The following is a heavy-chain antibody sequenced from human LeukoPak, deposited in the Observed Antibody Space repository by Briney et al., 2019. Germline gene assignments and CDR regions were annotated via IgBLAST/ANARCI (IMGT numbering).Heavy chain of an antibody. CDR3: AITYNNNAFDI. CDR1: GYTFTNYY. CDR2: INPNSGGA. Sequence: GASVKVSCKASGYTFTNYYIHWVRQAPGQGLEWMGRINPNSGGANYAQKFQDTVTMTRDTSITTAYMELNSLRSDDTAVYYSAITYNNNAFDIWGQGTMVTVSS. V-gene: IGHV1-2*06. J-gene: IGHJ3*02. D-gene: IGHD4-11*01.